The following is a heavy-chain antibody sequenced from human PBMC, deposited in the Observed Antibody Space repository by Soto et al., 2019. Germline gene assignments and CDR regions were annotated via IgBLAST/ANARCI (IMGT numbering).Heavy chain of an antibody. CDR3: ARENSGYDSIIDY. CDR2: IYYSGST. Sequence: SETLSLTCTVSGGSISSGDYYWSWIRKPPGKGLEWIGYIYYSGSTYYNPSLKSRVTISVDTSKNQFSLKLSSVTAADTAVYYCARENSGYDSIIDYWGQGTLVTVS. D-gene: IGHD5-12*01. CDR1: GGSISSGDYY. V-gene: IGHV4-30-4*01. J-gene: IGHJ4*02.